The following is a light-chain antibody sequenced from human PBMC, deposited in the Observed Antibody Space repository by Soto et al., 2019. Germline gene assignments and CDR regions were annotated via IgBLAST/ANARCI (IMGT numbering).Light chain of an antibody. V-gene: IGKV1-5*03. CDR2: KAS. Sequence: DIQMTQSASTLSGSLGDRVTITCGASQTISSWLAWYQQKTGKAPKLLIYKASTLKSGVPSRFSGSGYGTEFNLTISSLQPDDFATYDCQHYNSYSEAFGQGTKVDIK. CDR3: QHYNSYSEA. J-gene: IGKJ1*01. CDR1: QTISSW.